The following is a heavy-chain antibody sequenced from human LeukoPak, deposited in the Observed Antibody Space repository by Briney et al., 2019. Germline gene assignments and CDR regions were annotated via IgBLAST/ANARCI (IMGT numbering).Heavy chain of an antibody. CDR3: ARDPGLKRAAACGDH. CDR2: ISSSSKNI. D-gene: IGHD6-13*01. V-gene: IGHV3-48*01. CDR1: GFSFSTYG. J-gene: IGHJ4*02. Sequence: PGGSLRLSCAASGFSFSTYGMIWVRQAPGKGLEWISYISSSSKNIHYADSVKGRFTISRDNAKNSLYLQLSSLRAEDTAVYYCARDPGLKRAAACGDHWGQGTLVIVSS.